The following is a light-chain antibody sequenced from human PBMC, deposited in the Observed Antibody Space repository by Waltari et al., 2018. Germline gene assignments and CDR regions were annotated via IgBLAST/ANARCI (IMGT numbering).Light chain of an antibody. J-gene: IGKJ1*01. CDR2: AAS. Sequence: DIQMTQSPSPLSASVGDRVTITCRASQSISSYLNWYQQKPGKVPKLLIYAASSLQSGVPSRFSGSGSGTDFTLTISSLQPEDFATYYCQQGYSTLWTFGQGTKVEIK. CDR3: QQGYSTLWT. V-gene: IGKV1-39*01. CDR1: QSISSY.